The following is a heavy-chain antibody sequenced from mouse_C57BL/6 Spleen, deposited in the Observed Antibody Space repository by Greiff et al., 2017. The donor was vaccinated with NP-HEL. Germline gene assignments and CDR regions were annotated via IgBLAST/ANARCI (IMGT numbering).Heavy chain of an antibody. Sequence: QVQLQQSGAELARPGASVKLSCKASGYTFTSYGISWVKQRTGQGLEWIGEIYPRSGNTYYNEKFKGKATLTADKSSSPAYMELRSLTSEDSAVYFCARRGYDYGDAMDYWGQGTSVTVSS. D-gene: IGHD2-4*01. J-gene: IGHJ4*01. CDR1: GYTFTSYG. CDR2: IYPRSGNT. V-gene: IGHV1-81*01. CDR3: ARRGYDYGDAMDY.